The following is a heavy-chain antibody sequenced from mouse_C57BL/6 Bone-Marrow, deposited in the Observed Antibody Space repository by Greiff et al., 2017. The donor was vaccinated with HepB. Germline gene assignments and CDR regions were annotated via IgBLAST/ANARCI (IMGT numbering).Heavy chain of an antibody. D-gene: IGHD1-1*01. CDR2: IWTGGGT. CDR3: ARKKIYYYGSSYWYFDV. V-gene: IGHV2-9-1*01. Sequence: QVQLQQSGPGLVAPSQSLSITCTVSGFSLTSYAISWVRQPPGKGLEWLGVIWTGGGTNYNSALKSRLSISKDNSKSQVFLKMNSLQTEDTARYYCARKKIYYYGSSYWYFDVWGTGTTVTVSS. CDR1: GFSLTSYA. J-gene: IGHJ1*03.